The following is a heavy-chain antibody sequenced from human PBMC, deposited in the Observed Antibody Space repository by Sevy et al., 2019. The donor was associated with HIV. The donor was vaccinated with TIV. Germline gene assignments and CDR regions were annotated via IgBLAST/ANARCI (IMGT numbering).Heavy chain of an antibody. D-gene: IGHD2-2*01. CDR3: ARGQGYCSSTSCANWFDP. CDR1: GGSFSGYY. CDR2: INHSGST. V-gene: IGHV4-34*01. J-gene: IGHJ5*02. Sequence: SETLSLTCAVYGGSFSGYYWSWIRQPPGKGLEWIGEINHSGSTNYNPSLKSRVTISVDASKNQFSLKLSSVTAADTAVYYCARGQGYCSSTSCANWFDPWGQGTLVTVSS.